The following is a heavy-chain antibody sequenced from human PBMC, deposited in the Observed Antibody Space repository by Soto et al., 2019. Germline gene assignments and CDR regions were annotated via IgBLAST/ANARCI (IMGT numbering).Heavy chain of an antibody. CDR2: ISSNGGST. J-gene: IGHJ6*02. CDR3: ARNRPKCNYPFVNGMDV. V-gene: IGHV3-64*02. D-gene: IGHD4-4*01. CDR1: GFTFSSYA. Sequence: EVQLVESGEGLVQPGGSLRLSCAASGFTFSSYAMHWVRQAPGKGLEYVSAISSNGGSTYYADSVKGRFTISRDNSKNTLYLQMASLRAEDMAVYYCARNRPKCNYPFVNGMDVWGQGTTVTVSS.